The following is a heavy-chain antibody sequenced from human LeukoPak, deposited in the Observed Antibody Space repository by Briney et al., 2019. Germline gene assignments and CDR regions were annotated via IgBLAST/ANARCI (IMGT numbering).Heavy chain of an antibody. Sequence: PGGSLRLSCSASGFTFSSYAMFWVRQAPGKGLEYVSAITSNGGSTYYADSVKSRFTISRDNSKNTLYLQMSSLRAEDTAVYYCVNGDKNYYYSGMDVWGKGTTVTVSS. CDR2: ITSNGGST. CDR1: GFTFSSYA. D-gene: IGHD3-10*01. V-gene: IGHV3-64D*06. CDR3: VNGDKNYYYSGMDV. J-gene: IGHJ6*04.